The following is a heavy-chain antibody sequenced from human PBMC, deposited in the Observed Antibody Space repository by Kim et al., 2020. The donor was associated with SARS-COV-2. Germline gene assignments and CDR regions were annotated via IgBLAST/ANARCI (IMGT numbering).Heavy chain of an antibody. Sequence: SETLSLTCAVYGGSFSGYYWSWIRQPPGKGLEWIGEINHSGSTNYNPSLKSRVTISVDTSKNQFSLKLSSVTAADTAVYYCARGRSIANWFDPWGQGTLV. CDR2: INHSGST. D-gene: IGHD6-6*01. J-gene: IGHJ5*02. CDR3: ARGRSIANWFDP. V-gene: IGHV4-34*01. CDR1: GGSFSGYY.